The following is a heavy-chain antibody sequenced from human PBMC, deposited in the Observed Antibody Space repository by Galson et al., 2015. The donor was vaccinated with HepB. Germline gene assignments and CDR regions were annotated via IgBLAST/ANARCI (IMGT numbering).Heavy chain of an antibody. CDR2: ISHDRNNK. Sequence: SLRLSCAASGFTFSTYTMHWVRLAPGKGLEWVAAISHDRNNKYYVDSVKGRFTISRDNSKNTLFLQMNSLRPEDTAVYYCARAPRPNQDLYYLDYWSQGTLVPVS. V-gene: IGHV3-30*04. J-gene: IGHJ4*02. D-gene: IGHD1-14*01. CDR3: ARAPRPNQDLYYLDY. CDR1: GFTFSTYT.